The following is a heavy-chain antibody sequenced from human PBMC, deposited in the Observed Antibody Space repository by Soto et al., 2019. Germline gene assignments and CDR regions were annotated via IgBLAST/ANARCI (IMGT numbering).Heavy chain of an antibody. J-gene: IGHJ4*02. CDR2: INAGNGNT. D-gene: IGHD3-16*02. Sequence: ASVKVSCKASGYTFTSYAMHWVRQAPGQRLEWMGWINAGNGNTKYSQKFQGRVTITRDTSASTAYMELSSLRAEDTAVYYCASWVYDYVWGSYRYLGYWGQGTLVTVSS. CDR3: ASWVYDYVWGSYRYLGY. V-gene: IGHV1-3*01. CDR1: GYTFTSYA.